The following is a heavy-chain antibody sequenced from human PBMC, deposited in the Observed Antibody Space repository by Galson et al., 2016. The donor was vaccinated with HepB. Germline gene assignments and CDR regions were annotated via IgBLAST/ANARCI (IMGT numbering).Heavy chain of an antibody. CDR2: ISGGGYNI. CDR1: GFTFGTYD. CDR3: AKEKAGITNGGRGVFDF. Sequence: SLRLSCAASGFTFGTYDMSWVRQAPGKGLEWVSAISGGGYNIHYADSVRGRFTISRDNSKNMLFLQMSSLRVEDTALYYCAKEKAGITNGGRGVFDFWGQGTMVTVSS. V-gene: IGHV3-23*01. D-gene: IGHD6-13*01. J-gene: IGHJ4*02.